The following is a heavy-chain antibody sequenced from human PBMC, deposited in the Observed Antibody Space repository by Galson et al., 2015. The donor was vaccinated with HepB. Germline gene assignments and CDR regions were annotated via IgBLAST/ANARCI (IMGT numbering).Heavy chain of an antibody. V-gene: IGHV1-3*01. CDR1: GYTFSSHT. D-gene: IGHD3-22*01. CDR2: INVGDGNT. CDR3: ARDTFYYDSLGYYDWFDP. J-gene: IGHJ5*02. Sequence: SVKVSCKASGYTFSSHTIHWVRQAPGQGLEWMGWINVGDGNTKYSQKFEGRVIITRDTSANTAYMELSSLGSEDTAVYYCARDTFYYDSLGYYDWFDPWGQGTLVTVSS.